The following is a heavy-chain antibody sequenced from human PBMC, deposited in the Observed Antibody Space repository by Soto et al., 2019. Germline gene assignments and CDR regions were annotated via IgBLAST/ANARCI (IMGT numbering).Heavy chain of an antibody. J-gene: IGHJ4*02. CDR3: ARGRALWPREGFDY. CDR1: GYTFTSYG. Sequence: ASVQVSCKASGYTFTSYGISWVRQAPGQGLEWMGWISAYNGNTNYAQKLQGRVTMTTDTSTSTAYMELRSLRSDDTAVYYCARGRALWPREGFDYWGQGTLVTVSS. V-gene: IGHV1-18*04. D-gene: IGHD1-26*01. CDR2: ISAYNGNT.